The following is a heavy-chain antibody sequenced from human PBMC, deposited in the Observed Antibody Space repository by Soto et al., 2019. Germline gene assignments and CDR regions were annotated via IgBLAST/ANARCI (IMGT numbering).Heavy chain of an antibody. Sequence: GGSLRLSCAASGFTFSSYSMNWVRQAPGKGLEWVSSISSSSSYIYYADSVKGRFTISRDNAKNSLYLQMNSLRAEDTAVYYCARDRQTDYGMDVWGQGTTVTVSS. CDR1: GFTFSSYS. CDR3: ARDRQTDYGMDV. CDR2: ISSSSSYI. V-gene: IGHV3-21*01. J-gene: IGHJ6*02.